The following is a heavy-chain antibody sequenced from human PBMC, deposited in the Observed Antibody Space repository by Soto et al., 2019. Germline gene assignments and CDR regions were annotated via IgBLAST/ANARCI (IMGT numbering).Heavy chain of an antibody. CDR3: AKEFFDSSGCYPSLDALDI. V-gene: IGHV3-30*18. D-gene: IGHD3-22*01. CDR1: GFTLGTYG. J-gene: IGHJ3*02. CDR2: ISNDGGDK. Sequence: QVQLAESGGGVVQPGRSLTITCAASGFTLGTYGMHWVRQAPGKGLEWVAVISNDGGDKYYSDSVMGRFTISRDNSKNPLFLQMNSLRAEDTAVYFCAKEFFDSSGCYPSLDALDIWGQGTVVTVSS.